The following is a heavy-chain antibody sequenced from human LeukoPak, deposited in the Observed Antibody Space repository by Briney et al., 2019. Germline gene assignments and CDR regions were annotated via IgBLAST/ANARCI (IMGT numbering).Heavy chain of an antibody. J-gene: IGHJ6*02. CDR1: AASISGDGYH. Sequence: PSQTLSPTRTVSAASISGDGYHWGWIRRPPGKGLEWIGRIHYSGSTCYKTSLKSRVTIDVDTSKNQFSLKLSSVTAADTAVYYCARTSHSGYMVRGVLYYGMDVWGQGTTVTVSS. CDR3: ARTSHSGYMVRGVLYYGMDV. CDR2: IHYSGST. D-gene: IGHD3-10*01. V-gene: IGHV4-39*01.